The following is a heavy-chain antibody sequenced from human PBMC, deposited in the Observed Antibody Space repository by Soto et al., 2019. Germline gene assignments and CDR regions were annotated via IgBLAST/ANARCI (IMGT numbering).Heavy chain of an antibody. V-gene: IGHV4-31*03. CDR2: IYYSGST. CDR3: ARLIGDYHDAFDI. J-gene: IGHJ3*02. Sequence: SETLSLTCTVSGGSISSGGYYWSWIRQHPGKGLEWIGYIYYSGSTYYNPSLKSRVTISVDTSKNQFSLKLSSVTAADTAVYYCARLIGDYHDAFDIWGQGTMVTVSS. CDR1: GGSISSGGYY. D-gene: IGHD4-17*01.